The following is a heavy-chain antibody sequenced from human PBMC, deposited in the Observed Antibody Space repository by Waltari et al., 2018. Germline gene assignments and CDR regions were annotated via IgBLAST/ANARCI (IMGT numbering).Heavy chain of an antibody. Sequence: VQLVQSGAEVMKSGASVKVSCKASGYSFTSYDINWVRQATGQGLEWMGWMNPNSGNTGYAQKFQGRVTITRDTSISTAYMGLSSLRSEDTAVYYCARGYTWYFDLWGRGTLVTVSS. CDR2: MNPNSGNT. CDR3: ARGYTWYFDL. J-gene: IGHJ2*01. V-gene: IGHV1-8*03. CDR1: GYSFTSYD.